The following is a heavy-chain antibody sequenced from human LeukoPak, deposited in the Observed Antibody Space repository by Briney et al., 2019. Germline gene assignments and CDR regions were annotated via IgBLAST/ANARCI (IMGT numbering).Heavy chain of an antibody. CDR1: GFTFSIYR. CDR2: ISNSSSYI. CDR3: ARDPAYYDILTGYSPKGIDY. Sequence: GGPLRLSCGASGFTFSIYRMIGVREARGKGLEWVSSISNSSSYIYYADSVKRRFTISRDNAKHSLYLQMNSLRAEDTAVYYCARDPAYYDILTGYSPKGIDYWGQGTLVTVSS. J-gene: IGHJ4*02. V-gene: IGHV3-21*01. D-gene: IGHD3-9*01.